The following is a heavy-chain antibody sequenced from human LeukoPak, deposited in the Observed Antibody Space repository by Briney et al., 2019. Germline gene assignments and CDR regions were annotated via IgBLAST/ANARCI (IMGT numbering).Heavy chain of an antibody. CDR2: MNPNSGNT. J-gene: IGHJ6*02. CDR1: GYTFTSYD. V-gene: IGHV1-8*01. D-gene: IGHD6-19*01. CDR3: VRGMQWLEYYYYGMDV. Sequence: ASVKVSCKASGYTFTSYDINWVRQATGQGLEWMGWMNPNSGNTGYAQKFQGRVTMTRNTSISTAYMELSSLRSEDTAVYYCVRGMQWLEYYYYGMDVWGQGTTVTVSS.